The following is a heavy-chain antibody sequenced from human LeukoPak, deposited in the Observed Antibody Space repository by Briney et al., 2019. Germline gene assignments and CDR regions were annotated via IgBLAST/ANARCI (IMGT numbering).Heavy chain of an antibody. CDR1: GGTFSSYA. D-gene: IGHD5-12*01. CDR2: IIPIFGTA. CDR3: ARGYVATERGDYYYYMDV. J-gene: IGHJ6*03. V-gene: IGHV1-69*13. Sequence: SVKVSCKASGGTFSSYAISWVRQAPGQGLEWMGGIIPIFGTANYAQKFQGRVTITADESTSTAYMELSSPRSEDTAVYYCARGYVATERGDYYYYMDVWGKGTTVTISS.